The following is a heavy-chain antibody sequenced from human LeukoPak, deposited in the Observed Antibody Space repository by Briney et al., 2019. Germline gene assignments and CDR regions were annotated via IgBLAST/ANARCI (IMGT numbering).Heavy chain of an antibody. Sequence: SETLSLTCTVSGGSISSYYWSWIRQPPGKGLEWIGYIYYSGSTNYNPSLKSRVTISVDTSKNQFSLKLSSVTAADTAVYYCARASSGYDWVDYWGQGTLVTVSS. V-gene: IGHV4-59*01. J-gene: IGHJ4*02. D-gene: IGHD5-12*01. CDR3: ARASSGYDWVDY. CDR2: IYYSGST. CDR1: GGSISSYY.